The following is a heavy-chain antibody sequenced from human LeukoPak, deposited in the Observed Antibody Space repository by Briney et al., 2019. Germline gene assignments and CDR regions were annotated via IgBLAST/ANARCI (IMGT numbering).Heavy chain of an antibody. D-gene: IGHD3-3*01. Sequence: SETLSLTCTISGGSISSYYWSWIRQPPGKGLEWIGYIYYSGSTNYNPSLKSRVTISVDTSKNQFSLKLSSVTAADTAVYYCARGPYYDFWSINDANWFDPWGQGTLVTVSS. CDR1: GGSISSYY. CDR3: ARGPYYDFWSINDANWFDP. V-gene: IGHV4-59*08. CDR2: IYYSGST. J-gene: IGHJ5*02.